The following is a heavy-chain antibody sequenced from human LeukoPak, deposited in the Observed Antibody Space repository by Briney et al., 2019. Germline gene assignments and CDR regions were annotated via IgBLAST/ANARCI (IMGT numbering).Heavy chain of an antibody. V-gene: IGHV4-39*01. CDR3: AGHKDYYYSYMDV. Sequence: PSETLSLTCTVSGGSITTSNYYWGWIRQPPGKGLEWIGSIYYSGSTYYNPSLTSRVTISVDTSKNQFSLKLSSVTAADTAVYYCAGHKDYYYSYMDVWGKGTTVTISS. CDR1: GGSITTSNYY. CDR2: IYYSGST. J-gene: IGHJ6*03.